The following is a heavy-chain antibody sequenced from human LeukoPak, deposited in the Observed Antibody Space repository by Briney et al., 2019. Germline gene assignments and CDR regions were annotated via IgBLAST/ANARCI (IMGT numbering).Heavy chain of an antibody. J-gene: IGHJ3*02. D-gene: IGHD4-11*01. V-gene: IGHV3-23*01. Sequence: GGSLRLSCAASGFTFSTYAMSWVRQAPGRGLEWVSAITGSGGSTFFTDSVKGRFTISRDNSKNTLYLQMNTLGAGDTALYYCAKDGYDYTSRDNDGFQIWGQGTMVTVSS. CDR1: GFTFSTYA. CDR2: ITGSGGST. CDR3: AKDGYDYTSRDNDGFQI.